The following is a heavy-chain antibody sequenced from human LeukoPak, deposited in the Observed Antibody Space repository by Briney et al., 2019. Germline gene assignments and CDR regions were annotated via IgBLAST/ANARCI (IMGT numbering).Heavy chain of an antibody. CDR2: INNDGSTT. CDR3: ARQFIAVAGLDY. V-gene: IGHV3-74*01. D-gene: IGHD6-19*01. CDR1: GFTFNSYW. Sequence: GGSLRLSCAASGFTFNSYWMHWVRQAPGKGLVWVSQINNDGSTTRYADSVKGRFTISRDNAENTLYLQMNSLRAEDTAVYYCARQFIAVAGLDYWGQGTLVTVSS. J-gene: IGHJ4*02.